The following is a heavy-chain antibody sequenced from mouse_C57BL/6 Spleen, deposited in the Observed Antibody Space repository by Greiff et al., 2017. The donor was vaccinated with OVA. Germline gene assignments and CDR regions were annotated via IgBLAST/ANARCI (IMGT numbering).Heavy chain of an antibody. CDR3: ARPITTVVPSFAD. J-gene: IGHJ3*01. V-gene: IGHV1-82*01. CDR1: GYAFTSSW. Sequence: QFHLQHSGPALVKPGASVQISCKASGYAFTSSWLHWVQPRPGPGLEWIGRIYPGDGATNYNGKFKGKATLTADKSSSTAYMQLSSLTSEDSAVYFCARPITTVVPSFADWGQGTLVTVSA. CDR2: IYPGDGAT. D-gene: IGHD1-1*01.